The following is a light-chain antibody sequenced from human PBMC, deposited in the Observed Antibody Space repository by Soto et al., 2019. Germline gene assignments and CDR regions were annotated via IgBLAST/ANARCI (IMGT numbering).Light chain of an antibody. V-gene: IGLV2-11*01. J-gene: IGLJ1*01. CDR2: DVS. CDR1: SSDVGGYSY. Sequence: QSALTQPRSVSGSPGQSVTISCTGTSSDVGGYSYVSWFQQHPGKAPKLMIYDVSKRPSGVPDRFSGSKSGNTASLTISRLQAEDEADYYCCSFAGSYTLYVFGTGTKLTVL. CDR3: CSFAGSYTLYV.